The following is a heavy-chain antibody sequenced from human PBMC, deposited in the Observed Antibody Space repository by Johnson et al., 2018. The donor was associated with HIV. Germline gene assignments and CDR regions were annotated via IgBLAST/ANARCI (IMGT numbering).Heavy chain of an antibody. Sequence: VQLVESGGGFIKPGGSLRLSCAASGFTFSNYGMHWVRQAPGKGLEWVAVSSYDGTNKYYVDSVKGRFTVSRDNSKNTLYLQMNSLRAEDSALYFCASGVDAFDIWGQGTMVIVSS. J-gene: IGHJ3*02. CDR1: GFTFSNYG. CDR2: SSYDGTNK. D-gene: IGHD3-16*01. V-gene: IGHV3-30*03. CDR3: ASGVDAFDI.